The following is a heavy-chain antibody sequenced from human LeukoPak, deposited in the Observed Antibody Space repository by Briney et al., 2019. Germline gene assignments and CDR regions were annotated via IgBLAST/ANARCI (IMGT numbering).Heavy chain of an antibody. CDR1: GFTFRSFG. Sequence: GGSLRLSCATSGFTFRSFGMHWVRQAPGKGLEWVALIWYDGSNENYADSVRGRFTISRDNSKNTLYLQMNSLRAEDTAVYYCARMGGYSGYDLGYWGQGTLVTVSS. D-gene: IGHD5-12*01. J-gene: IGHJ4*02. CDR3: ARMGGYSGYDLGY. CDR2: IWYDGSNE. V-gene: IGHV3-33*01.